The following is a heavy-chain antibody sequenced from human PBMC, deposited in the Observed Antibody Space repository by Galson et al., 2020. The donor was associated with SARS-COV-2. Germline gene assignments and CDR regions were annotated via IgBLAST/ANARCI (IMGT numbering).Heavy chain of an antibody. D-gene: IGHD3-22*01. CDR2: IYHSGST. CDR1: GGSISSSNW. V-gene: IGHV4-4*02. J-gene: IGHJ3*02. CDR3: ARWWKASYYYDSSGYERHVAFDI. Sequence: SENLSLTCAVSGGSISSSNWWSWVRQPPGKGLEWIGEIYHSGSTNYNPSLKSRVTISVDKSKNQFSLKLSSVTAADTAVYYCARWWKASYYYDSSGYERHVAFDIWGQGTMVTVSS.